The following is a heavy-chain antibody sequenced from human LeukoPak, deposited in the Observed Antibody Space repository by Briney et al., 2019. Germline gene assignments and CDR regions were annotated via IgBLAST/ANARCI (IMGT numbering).Heavy chain of an antibody. J-gene: IGHJ5*02. Sequence: SETLSLTCTVSGGSISSYYWSWIRQPPGKGLEWTGYIYYSGSTNYNPSLKSRVTISVDTSKNQFSLKLSSVTAADTAVYYCARRFGDSSGWSSWGQGTLVTVSS. D-gene: IGHD6-19*01. V-gene: IGHV4-59*12. CDR2: IYYSGST. CDR3: ARRFGDSSGWSS. CDR1: GGSISSYY.